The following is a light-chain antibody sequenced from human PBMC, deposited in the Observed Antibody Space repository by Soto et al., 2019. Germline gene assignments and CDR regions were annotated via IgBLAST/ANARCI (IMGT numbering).Light chain of an antibody. CDR2: KAS. CDR3: QQYNNYPFT. V-gene: IGKV1-5*03. CDR1: QSINSW. Sequence: DIQMTQSPSTLSASVGDRVTITCRASQSINSWLAWYQQKPGKAPKLLIYKASSLEGGVPSRFSGSGSGTEFTLTVSGLQPDDFTTYFCQQYNNYPFTFGQWTNLEMK. J-gene: IGKJ2*01.